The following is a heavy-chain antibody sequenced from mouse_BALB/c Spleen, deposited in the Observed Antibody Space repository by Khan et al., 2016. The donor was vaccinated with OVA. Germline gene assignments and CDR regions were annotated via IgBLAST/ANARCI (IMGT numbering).Heavy chain of an antibody. CDR3: ARDYWFVY. CDR1: GFTVSNYA. Sequence: ELVESGGGLVKPGGSLKVSCAASGFTVSNYAMSWVRQTPEKRLEWVASISTGDTTYYPDSVKGRFTISRDNARNILYLQMSSLRSDDTAMYYCARDYWFVYWGQGTLVTVSA. CDR2: ISTGDTT. V-gene: IGHV5-6-5*01. J-gene: IGHJ3*01.